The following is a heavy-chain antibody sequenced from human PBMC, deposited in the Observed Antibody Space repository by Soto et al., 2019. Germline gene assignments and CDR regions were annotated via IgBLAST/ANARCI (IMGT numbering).Heavy chain of an antibody. J-gene: IGHJ4*02. Sequence: QLQLVESGGGVVQPGTSLRLSCAVSGFTFSAYGMHWVRQAPGTGLEWVALIWRDGSNTYYSDSVKGRFTISRENSKNTLYLQMNSLRADDTAVYYCARDLSKGGYFDYWGQGTLVTVSS. CDR2: IWRDGSNT. CDR1: GFTFSAYG. V-gene: IGHV3-33*01. CDR3: ARDLSKGGYFDY.